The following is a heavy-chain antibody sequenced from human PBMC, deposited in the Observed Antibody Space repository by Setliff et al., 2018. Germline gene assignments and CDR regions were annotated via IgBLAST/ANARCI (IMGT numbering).Heavy chain of an antibody. V-gene: IGHV3-20*04. CDR1: GFTFERNG. CDR3: TRFGRDDIGI. D-gene: IGHD5-12*01. CDR2: INWDGKTT. Sequence: GGSLRLSCAASGFTFERNGMNWVRQAPGKGLEWVSTINWDGKTTAYADSVKGRFTISRDNANRFLYLHMNSMRADDTALYYCTRFGRDDIGIWGQGTMVTVSS. J-gene: IGHJ3*02.